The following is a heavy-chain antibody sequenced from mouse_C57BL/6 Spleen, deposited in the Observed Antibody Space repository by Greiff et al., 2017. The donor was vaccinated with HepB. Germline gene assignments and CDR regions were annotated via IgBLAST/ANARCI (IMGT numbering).Heavy chain of an antibody. D-gene: IGHD3-2*02. V-gene: IGHV5-6*01. J-gene: IGHJ2*01. CDR2: ISSGGSYT. Sequence: EVQGVESGGDLVKPGGSLKLSCAASGFTFSSYGMSWVRQTPDKRLEWVATISSGGSYTYYPDSVKGRFTISRDNAKNTLYLQMRRLKSEDTAMYYCARPPTAQALYYFDYWGQGTTLTVSS. CDR3: ARPPTAQALYYFDY. CDR1: GFTFSSYG.